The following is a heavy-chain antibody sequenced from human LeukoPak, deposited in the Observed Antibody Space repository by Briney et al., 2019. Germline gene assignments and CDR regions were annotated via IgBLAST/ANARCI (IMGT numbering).Heavy chain of an antibody. D-gene: IGHD3-16*02. CDR2: ISAYDGNT. Sequence: ASVKVSCKASGYTFTIYGISWVRQAPGQGLEWMGWISAYDGNTNYAQKLQGRVTMTTDTSTSTAYMELRSLRSDDTAVYYCARSMITFGGVIVYFDYWGQGTLVTVSS. CDR1: GYTFTIYG. V-gene: IGHV1-18*01. CDR3: ARSMITFGGVIVYFDY. J-gene: IGHJ4*02.